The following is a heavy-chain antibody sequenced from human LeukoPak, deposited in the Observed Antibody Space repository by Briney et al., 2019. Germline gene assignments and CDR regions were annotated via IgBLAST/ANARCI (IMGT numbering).Heavy chain of an antibody. CDR2: IKPDGSDK. CDR3: ARARSVVTAYDAFDV. J-gene: IGHJ3*01. CDR1: GXTFSNYC. Sequence: PGGSLRLSCAVSGXTFSNYCMSWVRQAPGKGLEWVANIKPDGSDKNYVDSVKGRFTVSRDNAKNSLYLEMNSLRGEDTAVYFCARARSVVTAYDAFDVWGPGTMVTVSS. V-gene: IGHV3-7*05. D-gene: IGHD2-21*02.